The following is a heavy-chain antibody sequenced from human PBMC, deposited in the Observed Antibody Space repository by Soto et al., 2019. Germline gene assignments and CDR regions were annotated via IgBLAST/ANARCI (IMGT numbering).Heavy chain of an antibody. CDR3: AGGYSYGYSRLDAFDI. D-gene: IGHD5-18*01. J-gene: IGHJ3*02. CDR1: GFTFSSYD. V-gene: IGHV3-13*01. Sequence: GSLRLSCAASGFTFSSYDMHWVRQATGKGLEWVSAIGTAGDTYYPGSVKGRFTISRENAKNSLYLQMNSLRAEDTAVYYCAGGYSYGYSRLDAFDIWGQGTMVTVSS. CDR2: IGTAGDT.